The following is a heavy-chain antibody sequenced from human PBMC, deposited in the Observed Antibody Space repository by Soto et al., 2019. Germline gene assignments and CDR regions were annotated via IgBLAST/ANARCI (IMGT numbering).Heavy chain of an antibody. V-gene: IGHV4-4*07. D-gene: IGHD3-3*01. J-gene: IGHJ5*02. CDR2: IYSSGST. CDR3: ARGQRFSDWFDP. CDR1: GGTMNSYY. Sequence: QVHLQESGPGLVKPSETLSLNCTVSGGTMNSYYWTWIRQPAGKGLEWIGRIYSSGSTKYNPSLQSRVTMSLDTSKNQFSLRLTSVTAADTAVYYCARGQRFSDWFDPWCQGTLVTVSS.